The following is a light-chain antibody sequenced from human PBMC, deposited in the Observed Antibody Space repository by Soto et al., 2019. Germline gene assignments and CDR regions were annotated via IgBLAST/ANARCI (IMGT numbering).Light chain of an antibody. CDR2: AAS. CDR1: QGISSF. J-gene: IGKJ4*01. V-gene: IGKV1-9*01. Sequence: IQLTQSPSSLSASVGDRVTITCRTSQGISSFLAWYQQKPGMAPKLLIYAASTLESGVPSRFSGSGSGTYFTLTISTLQPEDFATYYCQQINNYPLTFGGGTKVDIK. CDR3: QQINNYPLT.